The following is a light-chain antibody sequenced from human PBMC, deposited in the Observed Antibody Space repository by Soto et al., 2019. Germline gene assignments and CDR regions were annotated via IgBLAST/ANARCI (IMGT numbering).Light chain of an antibody. J-gene: IGKJ1*01. Sequence: DIQMTQSPSSLSASVGDRVTITCRASQSVSGYLHWYQQTPGKAPKLPLYSASKLQRGVPSRFSGSGSGTDFTLTISSLQPEDFAIYYCQQSSTTPWTFGQGTNVAI. CDR2: SAS. CDR3: QQSSTTPWT. CDR1: QSVSGY. V-gene: IGKV1-39*01.